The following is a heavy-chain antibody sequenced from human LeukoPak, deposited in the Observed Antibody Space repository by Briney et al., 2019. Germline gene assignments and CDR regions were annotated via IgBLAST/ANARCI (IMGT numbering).Heavy chain of an antibody. Sequence: GGSLRLSCAASGFTFDDYAMHWVRQAPGKGLEWVSGIGARDGTTFYADSVKGRFIISRDNSRNALFLQMDSLRADDTAVYYCVKGIISDDFFSRGDWGQGTLVTVSS. CDR2: IGARDGTT. V-gene: IGHV3-23*01. D-gene: IGHD3-10*01. CDR3: VKGIISDDFFSRGD. CDR1: GFTFDDYA. J-gene: IGHJ4*02.